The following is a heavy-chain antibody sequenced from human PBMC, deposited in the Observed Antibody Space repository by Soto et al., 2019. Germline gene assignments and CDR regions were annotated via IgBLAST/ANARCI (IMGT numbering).Heavy chain of an antibody. Sequence: PSETLSLTCTVSGGSISSGGYYWSWIRQHPGKGLEWIGYIYYSGSTYYNPSLKSRVTISVDTSKNQFSLRLSSVTAADTAIYYCETLSVSQSGPCGIHFWCKGTTVTVS. CDR2: IYYSGST. D-gene: IGHD2-21*01. CDR1: GGSISSGGYY. J-gene: IGHJ6*03. V-gene: IGHV4-31*03. CDR3: ETLSVSQSGPCGIHF.